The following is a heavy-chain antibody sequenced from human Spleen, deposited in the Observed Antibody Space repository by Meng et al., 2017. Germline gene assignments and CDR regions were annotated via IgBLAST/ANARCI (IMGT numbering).Heavy chain of an antibody. CDR3: ARGYYYDSSGPAHDAFDI. V-gene: IGHV3-23*01. J-gene: IGHJ3*02. D-gene: IGHD3-22*01. CDR2: ISGGGGSI. CDR1: GITCSSYA. Sequence: GESLKTSRAAPGITCSSYAMSWVRPAPGKGLGLVSVISGGGGSIHYADSVKGRFTISRDNAKNSMYLQMNSLRAEDTDLYYCARGYYYDSSGPAHDAFDIWGQGTTVTVSS.